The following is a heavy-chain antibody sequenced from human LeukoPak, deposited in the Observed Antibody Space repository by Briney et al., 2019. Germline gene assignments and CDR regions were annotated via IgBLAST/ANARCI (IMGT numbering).Heavy chain of an antibody. D-gene: IGHD5-18*01. CDR3: AKTDLDTAMPSGY. CDR2: IRYDGSNK. CDR1: GFTFSSYG. Sequence: GGSLRLSCAASGFTFSSYGMHWVRQAPGKGLEWVAFIRYDGSNKYYADSVKGRFTISRDNSKNTLYLQMNSLRAEDTAVYYCAKTDLDTAMPSGYWGQGTLVTVSS. V-gene: IGHV3-30*02. J-gene: IGHJ4*02.